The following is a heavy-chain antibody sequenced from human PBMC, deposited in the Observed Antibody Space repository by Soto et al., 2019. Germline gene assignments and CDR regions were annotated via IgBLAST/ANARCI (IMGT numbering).Heavy chain of an antibody. J-gene: IGHJ4*02. CDR1: GGSISSSSDY. V-gene: IGHV4-39*01. Sequence: SETLSLTCTVSGGSISSSSDYWGWIRQPPGKGLEWIGSIYYSGSTYYNPSLKSRVTISVDTSKNQFPLKLSSVTAADTAVYYCARPFRGYYFDYWGQGTLVTVSS. CDR2: IYYSGST. CDR3: ARPFRGYYFDY.